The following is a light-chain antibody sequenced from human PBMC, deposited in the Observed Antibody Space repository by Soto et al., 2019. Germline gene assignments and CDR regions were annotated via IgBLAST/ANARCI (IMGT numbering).Light chain of an antibody. V-gene: IGKV3-11*01. Sequence: EIMMTQSPPTLSVSPGETATLSCRASQSVSSYLAWYQQKPGQAPRLLIYDASNRATGIPARFSGSASGTNFTLTISSLEPEDFAVYYCQQRSNWPRTFGQGTKVDI. CDR1: QSVSSY. J-gene: IGKJ1*01. CDR2: DAS. CDR3: QQRSNWPRT.